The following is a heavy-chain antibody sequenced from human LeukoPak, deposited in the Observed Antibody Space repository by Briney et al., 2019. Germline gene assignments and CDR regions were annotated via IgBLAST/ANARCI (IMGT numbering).Heavy chain of an antibody. V-gene: IGHV4-59*01. CDR1: GGSISSYY. J-gene: IGHJ6*02. Sequence: SETLSLTCIVSGGSISSYYWSWIRQPPGKGLEWIGYIYYSGSTNYNPSLKSRVTISVDTSKNQFSLKLSSVTAADTAVYYCARVGGSNYYYYGMDVWGQGTTVTVSS. CDR2: IYYSGST. CDR3: ARVGGSNYYYYGMDV. D-gene: IGHD3-10*01.